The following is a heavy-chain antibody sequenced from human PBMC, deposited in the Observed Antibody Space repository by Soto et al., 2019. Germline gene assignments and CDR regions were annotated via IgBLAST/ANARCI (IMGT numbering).Heavy chain of an antibody. CDR3: ARGVVHCSGGSCYGSYYYYYMDV. D-gene: IGHD2-15*01. CDR2: IKQDGSEK. CDR1: GFTFSSYG. V-gene: IGHV3-7*01. J-gene: IGHJ6*03. Sequence: AGGSLRLSCAASGFTFSSYGMSWVRQAPGKGLEWVANIKQDGSEKYYVDSVKGRFTISRDNAKNSQYLQMNSLRAEDTAVYYCARGVVHCSGGSCYGSYYYYYMDVWGKGTTVTVSS.